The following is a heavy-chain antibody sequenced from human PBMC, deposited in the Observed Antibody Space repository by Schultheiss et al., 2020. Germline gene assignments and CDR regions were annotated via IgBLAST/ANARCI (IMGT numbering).Heavy chain of an antibody. CDR3: AKDYSEYYYYGMDV. J-gene: IGHJ6*02. V-gene: IGHV3-23*01. CDR2: TSGEGGST. CDR1: GFTFNNYG. Sequence: GGSLRLSCAASGFTFNNYGMSWVRQAPGKGLEWVSATSGEGGSTYYSDSVKGRFTMSRDNSKNTLYLQMNSLRAEDTALYYCAKDYSEYYYYGMDVWGQGTTVIVSS. D-gene: IGHD4-11*01.